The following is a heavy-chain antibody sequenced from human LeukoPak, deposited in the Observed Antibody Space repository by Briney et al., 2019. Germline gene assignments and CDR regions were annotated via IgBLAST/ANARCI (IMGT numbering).Heavy chain of an antibody. J-gene: IGHJ4*02. CDR2: ISGSSSYI. V-gene: IGHV3-21*01. Sequence: GGSLRLSCAASGFTFSTYNMNWVRQAPGKGLEWVSSISGSSSYIYYADSVKGRFSISRDNAKNSVYLQMSSLRDEDTALYYCARDLYRIVVVPHYFDYWGQGTLVTVSS. CDR1: GFTFSTYN. CDR3: ARDLYRIVVVPHYFDY. D-gene: IGHD3-22*01.